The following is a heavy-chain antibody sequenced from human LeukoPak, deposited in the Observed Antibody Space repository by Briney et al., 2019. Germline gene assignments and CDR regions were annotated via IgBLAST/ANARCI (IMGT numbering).Heavy chain of an antibody. CDR1: GGSISSSSYY. Sequence: PSETLSLTCTVSGGSISSSSYYWSWIRQPPGKGLEWIGEINHSGSTNYNPSLKSRVTISVDTSKNQFSLKLSSVTAADTAVYYCAREMVVTPGGFDPWGQGTLVTVSS. V-gene: IGHV4-39*07. D-gene: IGHD2-21*02. CDR3: AREMVVTPGGFDP. CDR2: INHSGST. J-gene: IGHJ5*02.